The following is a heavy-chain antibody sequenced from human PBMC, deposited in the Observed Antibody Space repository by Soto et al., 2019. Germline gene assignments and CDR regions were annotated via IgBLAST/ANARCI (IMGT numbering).Heavy chain of an antibody. V-gene: IGHV3-30*03. Sequence: PGGSLRLSCAGSGFTFSSYGMHWVRQAPGKGLEWVAVISYDGSNKYYADSVKGRFTISRDNSKNTLYLQMNSLRSEDTAVYYCARGDTMIVVAADYWGQGTLVTVS. D-gene: IGHD3-22*01. CDR2: ISYDGSNK. CDR1: GFTFSSYG. J-gene: IGHJ4*02. CDR3: ARGDTMIVVAADY.